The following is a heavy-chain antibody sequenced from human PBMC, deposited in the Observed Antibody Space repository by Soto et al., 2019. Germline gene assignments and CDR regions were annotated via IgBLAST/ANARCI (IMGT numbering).Heavy chain of an antibody. Sequence: QVQLQQWGAGLLKPSETLSLTCAVYGGSFSGYYWSWIRQPPGKGLEWIGEINHSGSTNYNPSLKSRVTISVDTSKNQFSLKLSSVTAAETAVYYCARLTTDYDILTGYSKNAYFDYWGQGTLVTVSS. D-gene: IGHD3-9*01. J-gene: IGHJ4*02. V-gene: IGHV4-34*01. CDR2: INHSGST. CDR3: ARLTTDYDILTGYSKNAYFDY. CDR1: GGSFSGYY.